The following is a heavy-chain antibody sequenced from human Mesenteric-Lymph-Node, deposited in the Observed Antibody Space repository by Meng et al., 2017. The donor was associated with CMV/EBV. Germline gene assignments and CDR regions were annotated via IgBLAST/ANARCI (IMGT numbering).Heavy chain of an antibody. CDR1: GFTFDDYG. J-gene: IGHJ6*02. Sequence: GESLKISCVASGFTFDDYGMSWVRQAPGKGLEWVSGISWNGGSTGYADSVKGRFTISRDNAKNSLYLQMNSLRAEDTALYYCARDLFPYGMDVWGQGATVTVSS. D-gene: IGHD3-10*02. CDR2: ISWNGGST. V-gene: IGHV3-20*04. CDR3: ARDLFPYGMDV.